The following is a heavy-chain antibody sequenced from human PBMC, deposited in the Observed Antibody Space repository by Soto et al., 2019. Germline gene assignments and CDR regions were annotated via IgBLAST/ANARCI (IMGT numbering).Heavy chain of an antibody. J-gene: IGHJ6*02. D-gene: IGHD2-8*01. V-gene: IGHV1-2*04. CDR3: ARGDSTDCSNGVCSFFYNHDMDV. Sequence: GASVKVSCKASGYSFTEYHIHWVRQAPGQGLEWLGRINPKSGGTSTAQKFQGWVTMTTDTSISTAYMELTRLTSDDTAIYYCARGDSTDCSNGVCSFFYNHDMDVWGQGTTVTVSS. CDR2: INPKSGGT. CDR1: GYSFTEYH.